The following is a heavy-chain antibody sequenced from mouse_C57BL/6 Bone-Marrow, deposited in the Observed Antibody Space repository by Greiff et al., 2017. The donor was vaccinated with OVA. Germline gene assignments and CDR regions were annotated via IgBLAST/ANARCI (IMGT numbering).Heavy chain of an antibody. Sequence: VQLQQSGAELVRPGTSVKLSCKASGYTFTSYWMDWVKQRPGQGLEWIGAIYPSDSDTNYNQKFKGKATLTVDTSSSTAYMQLSSLTSEDSAVYYCARRRFAYWGQGTLATVSA. CDR3: ARRRFAY. J-gene: IGHJ3*01. V-gene: IGHV1-59*01. CDR2: IYPSDSDT. CDR1: GYTFTSYW.